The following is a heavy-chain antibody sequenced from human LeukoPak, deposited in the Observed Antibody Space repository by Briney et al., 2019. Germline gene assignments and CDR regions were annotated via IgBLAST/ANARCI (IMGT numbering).Heavy chain of an antibody. CDR3: ARVAARQYYYYMDV. D-gene: IGHD6-6*01. CDR2: IYYSGSA. V-gene: IGHV4-59*11. CDR1: GGSISSHY. J-gene: IGHJ6*03. Sequence: SETLSLTCTVSGGSISSHYWSWIRQPPGKGLEWIGYIYYSGSANYNPSLKSRVTISVDTSKNQFSLKLSSVTAADTAVYYCARVAARQYYYYMDVWGKGTTVTVSS.